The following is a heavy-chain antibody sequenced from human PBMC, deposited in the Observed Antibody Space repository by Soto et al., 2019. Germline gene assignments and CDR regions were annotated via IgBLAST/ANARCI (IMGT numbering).Heavy chain of an antibody. CDR1: GGSVSSGIYY. D-gene: IGHD2-8*01. Sequence: PSETLSLTCTVSGGSVSSGIYYWSWIGHPPGKGLEWIGYIYYSGSTNYNPSLKSRVTISVDTSKNQFSLKLSSVTAADTAVYYCARETGYCTNGVCSSGLDVWGQGTTVTVSS. CDR3: ARETGYCTNGVCSSGLDV. J-gene: IGHJ6*02. CDR2: IYYSGST. V-gene: IGHV4-61*01.